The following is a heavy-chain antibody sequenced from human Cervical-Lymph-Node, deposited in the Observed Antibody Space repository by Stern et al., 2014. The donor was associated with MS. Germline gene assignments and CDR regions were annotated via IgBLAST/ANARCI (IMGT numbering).Heavy chain of an antibody. CDR1: GGSLSSGDYY. Sequence: QVQLEESGPGLVKPSQTLSLTCTVSGGSLSSGDYYWSWIRQPTGKGLEWFGYIYDSGSTYYIPSLKSRVTISVDTSKNQFSLKLSSVTAADTSVYYCARAGRGPASVDYWGQGTLVTVSS. V-gene: IGHV4-30-4*01. CDR3: ARAGRGPASVDY. D-gene: IGHD3-16*01. J-gene: IGHJ4*02. CDR2: IYDSGST.